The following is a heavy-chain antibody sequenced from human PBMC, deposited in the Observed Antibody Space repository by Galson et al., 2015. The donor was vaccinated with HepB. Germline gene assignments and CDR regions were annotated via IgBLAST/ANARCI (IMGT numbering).Heavy chain of an antibody. CDR3: SRGNHGSGGVPY. CDR2: TYYRSKWYN. J-gene: IGHJ4*02. CDR1: GDSVSSTSST. Sequence: CAISGDSVSSTSSTWVWVRQSPSRGLEWLGRTYYRSKWYNDYAVSVKGRITINPDTSKNQFSLELNSVTPEDTAVYYCSRGNHGSGGVPYWGQGALVTVSS. D-gene: IGHD1-14*01. V-gene: IGHV6-1*01.